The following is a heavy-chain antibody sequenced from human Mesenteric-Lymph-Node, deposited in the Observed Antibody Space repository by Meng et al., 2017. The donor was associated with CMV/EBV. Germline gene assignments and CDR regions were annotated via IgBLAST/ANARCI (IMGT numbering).Heavy chain of an antibody. D-gene: IGHD6-13*01. J-gene: IGHJ1*01. V-gene: IGHV4-34*01. Sequence: AVDGGSFSGYYWAWIRQPPGKGLEWIGESDHRGSATYSPSLRSRLTLSVDMSKNQFSLRLTSVTAADTAVYYCARYSSSWAKYLQHWGQGSLVTVSS. CDR1: GGSFSGYY. CDR3: ARYSSSWAKYLQH. CDR2: SDHRGSA.